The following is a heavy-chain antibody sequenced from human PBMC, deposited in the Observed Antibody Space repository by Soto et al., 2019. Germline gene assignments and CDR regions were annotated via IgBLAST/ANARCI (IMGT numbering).Heavy chain of an antibody. D-gene: IGHD2-21*02. CDR2: IIPIFGTA. J-gene: IGHJ4*02. V-gene: IGHV1-69*13. Sequence: SVRVPVKASGGTCSSYAISWVRQAPGQGLEWMGGIIPIFGTANYAQKFQGRVTITADESTSTAYMELSSLRSEETAVYYCARSAYCGGDCYPPFDYWGQGTLVTVSS. CDR1: GGTCSSYA. CDR3: ARSAYCGGDCYPPFDY.